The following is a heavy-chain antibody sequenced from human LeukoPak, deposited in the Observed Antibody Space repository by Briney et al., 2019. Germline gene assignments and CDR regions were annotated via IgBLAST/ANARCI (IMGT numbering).Heavy chain of an antibody. V-gene: IGHV4-34*01. CDR1: GESFSGYY. J-gene: IGHJ6*03. CDR2: INHSGST. D-gene: IGHD6-13*01. Sequence: SETLSLTCAVYGESFSGYYWRWIRQPPGRGLEWIGEINHSGSTNYNPSLRSRVTISVDTSKNQFSLKLNSVTPEDTAVYYCARDDLQLVRRLGGSTEYYYYYYMDVWGKGTTVTVSS. CDR3: ARDDLQLVRRLGGSTEYYYYYYMDV.